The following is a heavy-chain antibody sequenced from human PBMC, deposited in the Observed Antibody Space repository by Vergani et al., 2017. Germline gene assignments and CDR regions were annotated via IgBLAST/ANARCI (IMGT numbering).Heavy chain of an antibody. CDR3: ARDNKQLRPRAFDL. D-gene: IGHD4-23*01. J-gene: IGHJ3*01. V-gene: IGHV4-61*02. CDR1: GASINNDFYY. Sequence: QVQLQESVPGPVKPSQTLSLTCTVSGASINNDFYYWHWIRQPAGKGLEWIGRIYVSGITDYNSSLQSRVSMSVDTSKNQFSLTLTSVTAAHTAVYYCARDNKQLRPRAFDLGGQGTMVTVSS. CDR2: IYVSGIT.